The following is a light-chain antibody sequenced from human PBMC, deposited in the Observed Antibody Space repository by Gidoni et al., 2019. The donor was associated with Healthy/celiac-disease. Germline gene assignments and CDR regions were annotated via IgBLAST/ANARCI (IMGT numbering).Light chain of an antibody. CDR2: GAS. V-gene: IGKV3-20*01. J-gene: IGKJ2*03. Sequence: EIVFTQSPGTLSLSPGERATLSCRASQSVSSSYLAWYQQKPGQAPRLLIYGASSGATGIPDRFSGSGSGTDFTLTISRLEPEDFAVYYCQQYGSSPRSFGQGTKLEIK. CDR3: QQYGSSPRS. CDR1: QSVSSSY.